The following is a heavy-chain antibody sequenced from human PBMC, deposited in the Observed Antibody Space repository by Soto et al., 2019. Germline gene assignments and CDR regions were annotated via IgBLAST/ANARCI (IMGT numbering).Heavy chain of an antibody. Sequence: SETLSLTCTVSGGSISSSSYYWGWIRQPPGKGLEWIGSIYYSGSTYYNPSLKSRVTISVDTSKNQFSLKLSSVTAADTAVYYCARARFYYGMDVWGQGTTVTVSS. V-gene: IGHV4-39*01. J-gene: IGHJ6*02. CDR3: ARARFYYGMDV. CDR1: GGSISSSSYY. D-gene: IGHD6-6*01. CDR2: IYYSGST.